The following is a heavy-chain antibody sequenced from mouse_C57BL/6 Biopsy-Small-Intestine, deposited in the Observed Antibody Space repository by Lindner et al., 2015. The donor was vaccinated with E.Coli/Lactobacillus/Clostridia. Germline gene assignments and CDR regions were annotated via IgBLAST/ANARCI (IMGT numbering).Heavy chain of an antibody. V-gene: IGHV5-17*01. CDR2: ISSGSSTI. CDR1: GFTFSDYG. CDR3: ARPHYYSMDY. J-gene: IGHJ4*01. Sequence: VQLQESGGGLVKTGGSLKLSCAASGFTFSDYGMHWVRQVPEKGLEWAAYISSGSSTIYYADTVKGRFTISRDNAKNTLFLQMTSLRSEDTAMYYCARPHYYSMDYWGQGTSVTVSS.